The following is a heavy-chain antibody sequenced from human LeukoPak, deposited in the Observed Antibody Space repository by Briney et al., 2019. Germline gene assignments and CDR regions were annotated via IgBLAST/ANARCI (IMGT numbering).Heavy chain of an antibody. J-gene: IGHJ4*02. CDR1: GFTFNGYS. V-gene: IGHV3-21*05. D-gene: IGHD3-16*01. CDR2: ISSSSAYI. Sequence: GGSLRLSXAASGFTFNGYSFNWVRQAPGKGLEWVAHISSSSAYIYYADSAKGRFTISRDNAKNSLYLQMNSLRAEDTAVYYCARDGLWGSSEYWGQGTLLTVSS. CDR3: ARDGLWGSSEY.